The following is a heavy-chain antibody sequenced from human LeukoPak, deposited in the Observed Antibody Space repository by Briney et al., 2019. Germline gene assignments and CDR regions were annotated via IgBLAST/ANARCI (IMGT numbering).Heavy chain of an antibody. CDR1: GYTFTSYD. V-gene: IGHV1-69*13. D-gene: IGHD5-18*01. Sequence: SVKVSCKASGYTFTSYDINWVRQAPGQGLEWMGGIIPIFGTANYAQKFQGRVTITADESTSTAYMELSSLRSEDTAVYYCARSLSIQLWGPFDKPAPSYYYYGMDVWGQGTTVTVSS. CDR3: ARSLSIQLWGPFDKPAPSYYYYGMDV. CDR2: IIPIFGTA. J-gene: IGHJ6*02.